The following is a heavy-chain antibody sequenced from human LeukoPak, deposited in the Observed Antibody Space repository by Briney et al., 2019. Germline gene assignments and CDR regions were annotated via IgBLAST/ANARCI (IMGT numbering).Heavy chain of an antibody. V-gene: IGHV1-2*02. CDR3: ARARLRFLEWSAFDY. CDR2: INPNSGGT. CDR1: GYTFTGYY. J-gene: IGHJ4*02. Sequence: ASVKVSCKASGYTFTGYYMHWVRQAPGQGLEWMGWINPNSGGTNYAQKFQGRVTMTRDTSISTAYMELSRLRSDDTAVYYCARARLRFLEWSAFDYWGQGTLVTVSS. D-gene: IGHD3-3*01.